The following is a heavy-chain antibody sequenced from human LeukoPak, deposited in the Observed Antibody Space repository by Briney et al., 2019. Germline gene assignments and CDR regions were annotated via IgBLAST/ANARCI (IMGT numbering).Heavy chain of an antibody. CDR1: GFTFSGYS. D-gene: IGHD3-3*01. Sequence: LTGGSLRLSCAASGFTFSGYSMNWVRQAPGKGLEWVSYISSSGSTIYYADSVKGRFTISRDNAKNSLYLQMNSLRAEDTAVYYCARVDFNYYYMDVWGKGTTVTVSS. J-gene: IGHJ6*03. CDR2: ISSSGSTI. CDR3: ARVDFNYYYMDV. V-gene: IGHV3-48*04.